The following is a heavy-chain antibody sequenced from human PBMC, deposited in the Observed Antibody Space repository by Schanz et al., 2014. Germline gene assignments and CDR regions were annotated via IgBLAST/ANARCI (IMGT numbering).Heavy chain of an antibody. CDR1: GFIFDDYG. J-gene: IGHJ5*01. CDR2: ITTGGNT. D-gene: IGHD2-15*01. V-gene: IGHV3-23*01. Sequence: EVLLLESGGRVERPGGSLRLSCAASGFIFDDYGMSWVRQVPGKGLEWVSSITTGGNTYYRDSVKGRFIVSRDNSKNTLYLEMNRLRVDDAAVYSCSKDKQGSRSDDSWGQGTLVTVSS. CDR3: SKDKQGSRSDDS.